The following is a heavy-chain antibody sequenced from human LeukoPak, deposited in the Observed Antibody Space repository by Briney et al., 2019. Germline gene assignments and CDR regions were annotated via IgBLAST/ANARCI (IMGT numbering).Heavy chain of an antibody. CDR1: GGTFSSYA. J-gene: IGHJ4*02. D-gene: IGHD2-8*02. Sequence: ASVKVSCKASGGTFSSYAISWVRQATGQGLEWMGCMNPNSGNTGYAQKFQGRVTMTRNTSISTAYMELSSLRSEDTAVYYCAHFGGGVSDYWGQGTLVTVSS. CDR2: MNPNSGNT. CDR3: AHFGGGVSDY. V-gene: IGHV1-8*02.